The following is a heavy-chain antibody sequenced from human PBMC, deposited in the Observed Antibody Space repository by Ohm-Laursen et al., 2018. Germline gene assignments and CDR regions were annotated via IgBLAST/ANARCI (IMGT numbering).Heavy chain of an antibody. D-gene: IGHD2-2*01. V-gene: IGHV3-15*01. CDR2: IKSKTDGGTT. CDR1: GFTFTNAW. Sequence: SLRLSCAASGFTFTNAWMSWVRQAPGKGLEWVALIKSKTDGGTTDYAAPVKGRFTISRDDSKNTLYLQMNSLKTEDTAVYYCTTGSRIVVVPDDWGQGTLVTVSS. CDR3: TTGSRIVVVPDD. J-gene: IGHJ4*02.